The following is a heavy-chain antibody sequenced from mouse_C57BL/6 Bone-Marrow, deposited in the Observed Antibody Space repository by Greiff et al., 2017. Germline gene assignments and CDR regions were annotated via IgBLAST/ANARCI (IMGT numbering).Heavy chain of an antibody. CDR3: TRSGDTYYYGSSPRFAY. CDR2: IYPGNSDT. CDR1: GYTFTSYW. V-gene: IGHV1-5*01. J-gene: IGHJ3*01. D-gene: IGHD1-1*01. Sequence: SGTVLARPGASVKMSCKTSGYTFTSYWMHWVKQRPGQGLEWIGAIYPGNSDTSYNQKFKGKAKLTAVTSASTAYMELSSLTNEDSAVYYCTRSGDTYYYGSSPRFAYWGQGTLVTVSA.